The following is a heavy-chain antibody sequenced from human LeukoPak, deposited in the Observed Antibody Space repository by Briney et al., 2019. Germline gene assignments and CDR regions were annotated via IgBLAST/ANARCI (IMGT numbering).Heavy chain of an antibody. J-gene: IGHJ4*02. CDR2: ISGGGYSM. Sequence: GGSLRLSCAASGFTFSSYSMNWVRQAPGKGLEWVSYISGGGYSMYYADSVKGRFTISRDNAKNSLYLQMNSLRAEDTAVYYCARRIAAPGDRYYFDYWGQRTLVTVSS. CDR1: GFTFSSYS. CDR3: ARRIAAPGDRYYFDY. V-gene: IGHV3-48*01. D-gene: IGHD6-13*01.